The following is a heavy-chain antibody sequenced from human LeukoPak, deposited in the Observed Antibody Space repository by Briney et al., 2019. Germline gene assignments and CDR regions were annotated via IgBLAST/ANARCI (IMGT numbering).Heavy chain of an antibody. D-gene: IGHD3-22*01. CDR2: ISGSGGST. CDR3: AKIVRYYYDSSGYRGYFDY. J-gene: IGHJ4*02. CDR1: GFTFSSYA. Sequence: GASLRLSCAASGFTFSSYAMSWVRQAPGKGLEWVSAISGSGGSTYYADSVEGRFTISRDNSKNTLYLQMNSLRAEDTAVYYCAKIVRYYYDSSGYRGYFDYWGQRTLVTVSS. V-gene: IGHV3-23*01.